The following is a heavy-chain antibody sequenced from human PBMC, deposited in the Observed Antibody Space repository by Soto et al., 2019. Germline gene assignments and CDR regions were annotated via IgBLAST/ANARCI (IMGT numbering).Heavy chain of an antibody. V-gene: IGHV4-61*01. CDR1: GRPLSRGSYY. CDR3: AKAASPYFALLSAFHP. Sequence: PSETLSLTCTVSGRPLSRGSYYWSWIRQSPGQGLEWIGYIYYSGTTKYNPSLKSRVSISVDTSKNQFSLRLTSLSAADTAVYYCAKAASPYFALLSAFHPWGQGTLVTV. J-gene: IGHJ5*02. CDR2: IYYSGTT. D-gene: IGHD3-9*01.